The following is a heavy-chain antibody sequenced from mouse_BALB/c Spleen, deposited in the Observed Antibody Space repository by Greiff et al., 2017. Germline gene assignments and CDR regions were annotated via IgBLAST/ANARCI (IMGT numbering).Heavy chain of an antibody. CDR1: GYTFTSYW. V-gene: IGHV1-69*02. Sequence: QVQLKQPGAELVRPGASVKLSCKASGYTFTSYWINWVKQRPGQGLEWIGNIYPSDSYTNYNQKFKDKATLTVDKSSSTAYMQLSSPTSEDSAVYYCTCDLMDYWGQGTSVTVSS. CDR2: IYPSDSYT. J-gene: IGHJ4*01. D-gene: IGHD2-13*01. CDR3: TCDLMDY.